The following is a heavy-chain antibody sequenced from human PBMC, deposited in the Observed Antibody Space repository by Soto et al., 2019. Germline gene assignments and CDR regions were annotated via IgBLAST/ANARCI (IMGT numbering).Heavy chain of an antibody. J-gene: IGHJ5*02. V-gene: IGHV1-69*13. Sequence: SVKGSCKASGGTISSYAIIWVRQAPGQGLEWMGGIIPIFGTANYAQKFQGRVTITADESTSTAYMELSSLRSEDTAVYYCATTNWNYFLGWFDPWGQGTLVTVSS. CDR2: IIPIFGTA. D-gene: IGHD1-7*01. CDR3: ATTNWNYFLGWFDP. CDR1: GGTISSYA.